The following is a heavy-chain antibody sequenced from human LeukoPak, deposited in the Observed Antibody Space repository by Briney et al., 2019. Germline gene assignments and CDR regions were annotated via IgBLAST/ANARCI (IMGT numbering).Heavy chain of an antibody. CDR3: ARGSAYDWILY. V-gene: IGHV4-30-4*01. D-gene: IGHD5-12*01. Sequence: SETLSLTCTVSGGSTTSGVYFRSWIRQPPGKGLEWIGYIYYSGSTYYNPSLKSRVTISVDTSKNQFSLKLSSVTAADTAVYYCARGSAYDWILYWGQGTLVTVSS. CDR1: GGSTTSGVYF. CDR2: IYYSGST. J-gene: IGHJ4*02.